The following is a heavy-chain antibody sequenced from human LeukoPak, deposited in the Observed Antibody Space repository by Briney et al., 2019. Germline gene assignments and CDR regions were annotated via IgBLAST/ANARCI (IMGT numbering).Heavy chain of an antibody. CDR2: IIPIFGTA. V-gene: IGHV1-69*06. CDR3: ARTWNIWGGPGKNYYYGMDV. J-gene: IGHJ6*04. CDR1: GGTFSSYA. D-gene: IGHD3-16*01. Sequence: SVKVSCKASGGTFSSYAISWVRQAPGQGLEWMGGIIPIFGTANYAQKFQGRVTITADKSTSTAYMELSSLRSEDTAVYYCARTWNIWGGPGKNYYYGMDVWGKGTTVTVSS.